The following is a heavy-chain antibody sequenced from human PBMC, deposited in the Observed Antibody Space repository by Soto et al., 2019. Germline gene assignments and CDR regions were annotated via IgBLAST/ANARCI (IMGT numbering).Heavy chain of an antibody. J-gene: IGHJ6*03. Sequence: GGSLRLSCAASGFTFSSYAMHWVRQAPGKGLEWVAVISYDGSNKYYADSVKGRFTISRHNSKNTLYLQMNSLRAEDTAVYYCARAGKRYYDFWSGTPYYMDVWGKGPRSPS. CDR2: ISYDGSNK. D-gene: IGHD3-3*01. CDR1: GFTFSSYA. V-gene: IGHV3-30*14. CDR3: ARAGKRYYDFWSGTPYYMDV.